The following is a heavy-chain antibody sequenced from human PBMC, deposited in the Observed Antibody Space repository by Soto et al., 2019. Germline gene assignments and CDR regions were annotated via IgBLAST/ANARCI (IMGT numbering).Heavy chain of an antibody. CDR1: GGSIDTSDYY. Sequence: PSETLSLTCNVAGGSIDTSDYYWSWLRQQPGKGLEWIGYIFHSGDTYYNPSLPGSLAFSVDTSKNQFSISLTSVTVADTARFFSARHPPLTRGWHVDLWGRGTLVTVSA. V-gene: IGHV4-31*02. D-gene: IGHD7-27*01. J-gene: IGHJ2*01. CDR3: ARHPPLTRGWHVDL. CDR2: IFHSGDT.